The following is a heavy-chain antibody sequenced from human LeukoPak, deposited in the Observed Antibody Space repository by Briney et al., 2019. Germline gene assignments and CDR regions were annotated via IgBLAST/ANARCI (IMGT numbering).Heavy chain of an antibody. V-gene: IGHV3-66*01. Sequence: PGGSLRLSCAASGFTVSSNYMSWVRQAPGKGLEWVSVIYSAGSTYYVDSVKGRFTISRDNSKNTVYLQMNNLRVEDTAVYYCARDQGSGWYYFDYWGQGTLVTVSS. CDR2: IYSAGST. CDR3: ARDQGSGWYYFDY. J-gene: IGHJ4*02. CDR1: GFTVSSNY. D-gene: IGHD6-19*01.